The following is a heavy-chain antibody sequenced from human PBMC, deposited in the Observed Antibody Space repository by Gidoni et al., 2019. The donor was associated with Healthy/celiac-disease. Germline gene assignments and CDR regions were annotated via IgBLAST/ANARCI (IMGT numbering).Heavy chain of an antibody. V-gene: IGHV3-23*01. Sequence: EVPLLESGGGLVQPGGSLRLSCAASGFPFISYARSWVRQAPGKGLEGFSAIMGSGVSTYYADSVKGRFTISRDNSKNTLYLQMNSLRAEDTAVYYCAKELLGYSSGWFFFGYWGQGTLVTVSS. CDR3: AKELLGYSSGWFFFGY. D-gene: IGHD6-19*01. CDR1: GFPFISYA. J-gene: IGHJ4*02. CDR2: IMGSGVST.